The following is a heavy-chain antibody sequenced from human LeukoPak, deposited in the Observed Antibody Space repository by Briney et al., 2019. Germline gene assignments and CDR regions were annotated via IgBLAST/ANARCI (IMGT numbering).Heavy chain of an antibody. CDR3: ARQNFEF. CDR1: GFTFSDYW. CDR2: IDRRGREK. Sequence: GGSLKPSWTASGFTFSDYWMNWVRLAPGKRLEWVANIDRRGREKYFVDSVKGRFAISRDNSMNSLYLQMNSLRVEDAAVYYCARQNFEFWGRGTLVAVSS. J-gene: IGHJ4*03. V-gene: IGHV3-7*05.